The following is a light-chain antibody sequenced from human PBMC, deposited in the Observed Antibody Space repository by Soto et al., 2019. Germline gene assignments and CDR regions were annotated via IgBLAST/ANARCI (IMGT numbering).Light chain of an antibody. V-gene: IGKV3-15*01. CDR2: GAS. CDR1: QSVGSS. Sequence: EIVMTQSPATLSVSPGESATLSCRASQSVGSSLAWYQQKPGQGPRLLIYGASTRATGIPARFSGSGSGTEFTLTINSLQSEDFAVYYCQQYNNWSMYTFGQGTKLEI. CDR3: QQYNNWSMYT. J-gene: IGKJ2*01.